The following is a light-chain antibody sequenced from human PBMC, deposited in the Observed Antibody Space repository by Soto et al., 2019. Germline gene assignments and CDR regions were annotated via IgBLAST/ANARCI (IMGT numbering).Light chain of an antibody. CDR1: SSDVGGYNY. CDR3: CSYACSVVV. Sequence: QSALTQARSVSGSPGQSVTISCTGTSSDVGGYNYVSWYQQHPGKAPKLMIYDVSKRPSGVPDRFSGSKSGNTASLTISGLQAEDEADYYCCSYACSVVVFGGGTKVTVL. V-gene: IGLV2-11*01. J-gene: IGLJ2*01. CDR2: DVS.